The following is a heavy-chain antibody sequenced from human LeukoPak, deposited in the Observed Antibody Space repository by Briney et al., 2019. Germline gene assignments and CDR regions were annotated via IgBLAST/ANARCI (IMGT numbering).Heavy chain of an antibody. CDR2: VYYSGST. CDR1: GGSISNYY. Sequence: SETLSLTCTVSGGSISNYYWSWIRQPPGKGLEWIGYVYYSGSTSYNPSLKSRVTISVDTSKNQFSLKLSSVTAADTAVYYCARGFQGVFDYWGQGALVIVSS. V-gene: IGHV4-59*01. CDR3: ARGFQGVFDY. J-gene: IGHJ4*02.